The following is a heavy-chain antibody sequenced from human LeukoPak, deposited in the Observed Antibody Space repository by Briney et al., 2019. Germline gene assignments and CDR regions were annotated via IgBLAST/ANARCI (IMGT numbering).Heavy chain of an antibody. V-gene: IGHV3-74*01. Sequence: AGGSLRLLCVASGFSLNGYSIHWIRRPPGQGQVWVSYIPDIGMSIFADSVKGRFRASRANAQNTVDLQMNSLSVEDTDLYYCVRNRYFYDDSDGSGFFVDIWGQGTTVIVSS. CDR2: IPDIGMSI. D-gene: IGHD3-22*01. J-gene: IGHJ3*02. CDR3: VRNRYFYDDSDGSGFFVDI. CDR1: GFSLNGYS.